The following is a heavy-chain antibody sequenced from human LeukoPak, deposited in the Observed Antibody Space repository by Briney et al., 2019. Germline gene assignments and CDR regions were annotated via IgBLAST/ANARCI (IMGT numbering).Heavy chain of an antibody. CDR1: EYTFTDYY. J-gene: IGHJ3*02. V-gene: IGHV1-2*02. D-gene: IGHD3-22*01. CDR2: INPNSGGT. Sequence: ASVKVSCKASEYTFTDYYMHWVRQAPGQGLEWMGWINPNSGGTNYAQKFQGRVTMTRDTSISTAYMELSRLRSDDTAVYYCASETYYYDSSGHRRYDAFDIWGQGTMVTVSS. CDR3: ASETYYYDSSGHRRYDAFDI.